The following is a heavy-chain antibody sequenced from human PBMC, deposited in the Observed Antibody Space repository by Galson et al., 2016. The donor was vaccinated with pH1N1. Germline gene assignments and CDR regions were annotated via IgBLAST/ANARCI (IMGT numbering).Heavy chain of an antibody. CDR3: AREDYYDTDLSDWYFDL. J-gene: IGHJ2*01. Sequence: SVKVSCKASGGTFSSSGINWVRQAPGQGLEWMGGIIPIFGTSKYAQKFQGRVTITPDESTTTAYMELSRLISEDTAVYYCAREDYYDTDLSDWYFDLWGRGTLVTVSS. V-gene: IGHV1-69*13. D-gene: IGHD3-22*01. CDR1: GGTFSSSG. CDR2: IIPIFGTS.